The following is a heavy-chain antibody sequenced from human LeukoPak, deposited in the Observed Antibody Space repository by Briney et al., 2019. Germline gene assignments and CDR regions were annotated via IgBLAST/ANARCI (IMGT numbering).Heavy chain of an antibody. D-gene: IGHD6-13*01. CDR1: GFTFSSYS. J-gene: IGHJ4*02. CDR2: ISSSSSYI. V-gene: IGHV3-21*01. Sequence: GGSLRLSCAASGFTFSSYSMNWVRQAPGKGLEWVSSISSSSSYIYYADPVKGRFTISRDNAKNSLYLQMNSLRAEDTAVYYCASSPGIAAAGYYFDYWGQGTLVTVSS. CDR3: ASSPGIAAAGYYFDY.